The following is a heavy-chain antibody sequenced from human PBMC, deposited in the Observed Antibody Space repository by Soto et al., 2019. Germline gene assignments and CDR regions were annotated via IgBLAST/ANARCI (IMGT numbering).Heavy chain of an antibody. D-gene: IGHD6-13*01. V-gene: IGHV3-7*01. CDR2: IKQDGSGK. CDR1: VFTFSSYW. J-gene: IGHJ6*03. CDR3: ARDYYGSSWYKDDYYYLDV. Sequence: EVQLVESGGGLVQPGGSLRLSCAASVFTFSSYWMSWVRQAPGKGLEWVANIKQDGSGKYYVDSVKGRFTISRDNAKNSLYLQMNSLRADYTAGYYCARDYYGSSWYKDDYYYLDVWGKGTPVTVSS.